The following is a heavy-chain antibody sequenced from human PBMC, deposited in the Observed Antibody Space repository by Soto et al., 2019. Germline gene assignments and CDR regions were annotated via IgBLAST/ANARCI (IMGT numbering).Heavy chain of an antibody. V-gene: IGHV3-74*01. J-gene: IGHJ6*02. CDR3: ATAVDEDFWSGTTHYGMDV. CDR2: VSDDGTIT. CDR1: GLTFSQYW. Sequence: GGSLRLSCAASGLTFSQYWMHWVRQAPGQGLVWVSRVSDDGTITDYADSVKGRFTVSRDNARNTNSLQMNSLRSEDTAVYFCATAVDEDFWSGTTHYGMDVWGQGTTVTFSS. D-gene: IGHD3-3*01.